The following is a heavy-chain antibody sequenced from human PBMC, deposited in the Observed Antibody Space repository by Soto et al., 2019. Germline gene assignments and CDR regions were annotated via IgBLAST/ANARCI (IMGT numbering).Heavy chain of an antibody. J-gene: IGHJ6*02. D-gene: IGHD2-2*01. CDR3: ARDPPAPSFLGPKYYYSYYGMDV. Sequence: GGSLRLSCAASGFTFSSYSMNWVRQAPGKGLEWVSSISSSSSYIYYADSVKGRFTISRDNAKNSLYLQMNSLRAEDTAVYYCARDPPAPSFLGPKYYYSYYGMDVWGQGTTVTVSS. V-gene: IGHV3-21*01. CDR2: ISSSSSYI. CDR1: GFTFSSYS.